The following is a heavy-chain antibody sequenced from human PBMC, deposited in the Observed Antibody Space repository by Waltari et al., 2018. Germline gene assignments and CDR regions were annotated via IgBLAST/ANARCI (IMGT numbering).Heavy chain of an antibody. Sequence: EVQLVESGGGLVQPGGSLRLSCSGSGFAFSTSWMSWVRQAPVSGLAWVASIKQDGGEKYYVDSMKGRFAISRDNDADSLFLQMDSLRVEYTAVYYCASAVTTVEFWGQGALVTFSS. CDR2: IKQDGGEK. V-gene: IGHV3-7*01. CDR3: ASAVTTVEF. J-gene: IGHJ4*02. D-gene: IGHD1-1*01. CDR1: GFAFSTSW.